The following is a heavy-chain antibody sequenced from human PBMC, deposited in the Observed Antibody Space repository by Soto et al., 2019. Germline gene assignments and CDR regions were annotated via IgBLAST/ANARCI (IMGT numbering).Heavy chain of an antibody. V-gene: IGHV1-24*01. CDR3: ARDLVEGRGYEKTNAYYYYGMDV. D-gene: IGHD5-12*01. J-gene: IGHJ6*02. Sequence: GASVKVSCKVSGYTLTELSMHWVRQAPGKGLEWMGGFDPENGETIYAQKFQGRVIMTEDTSTSTAYMELSRLRSDDTAVYYCARDLVEGRGYEKTNAYYYYGMDVWGQGTTVTVSS. CDR2: FDPENGET. CDR1: GYTLTELS.